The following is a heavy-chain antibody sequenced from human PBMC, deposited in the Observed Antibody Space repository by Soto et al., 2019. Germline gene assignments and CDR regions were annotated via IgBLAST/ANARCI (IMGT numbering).Heavy chain of an antibody. CDR3: RRSSRYSTDV. J-gene: IGHJ6*02. CDR2: IYSTGNT. V-gene: IGHV4-39*01. CDR1: GDSIRSSSY. D-gene: IGHD6-13*01. Sequence: SETLSLTCTVSGDSIRSSSYWGWIRQPPGKGLEWIGSIYSTGNTYYNPSLNSQVTISVDTSKNQFSLNVISVTAADTAVYYCRRSSRYSTDVWGQGTMVTVSS.